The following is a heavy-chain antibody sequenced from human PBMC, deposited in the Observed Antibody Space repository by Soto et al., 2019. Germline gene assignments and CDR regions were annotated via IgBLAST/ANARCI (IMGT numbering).Heavy chain of an antibody. V-gene: IGHV1-18*01. Sequence: QVQLVQSGAEVKKPGASVTVSCKASGYTCTSYGISWVGQAPGPGLEWMGWVSAYTGNTNYAQKLQGSVTMTTDTSTSKAYMELRGRSADDTAVYYWARAISEMATITVWGQGTMVTVSS. CDR3: ARAISEMATITV. CDR2: VSAYTGNT. D-gene: IGHD5-12*01. J-gene: IGHJ3*01. CDR1: GYTCTSYG.